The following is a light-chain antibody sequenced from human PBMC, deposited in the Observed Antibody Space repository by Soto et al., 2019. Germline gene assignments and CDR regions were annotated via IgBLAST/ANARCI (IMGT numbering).Light chain of an antibody. CDR3: QQYVSIPLT. Sequence: EIVLTQSPATLSLSPGERATLSCRASQSVSSYLAWYQQKPGQAPRLLIYDASNRATGIPARFSGSGSGTDFTLTISSLEPEDFAVYHCQQYVSIPLTFGGGTKVEIK. CDR2: DAS. CDR1: QSVSSY. V-gene: IGKV3-11*01. J-gene: IGKJ4*01.